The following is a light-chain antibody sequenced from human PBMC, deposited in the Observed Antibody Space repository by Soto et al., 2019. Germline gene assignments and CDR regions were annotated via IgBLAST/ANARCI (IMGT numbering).Light chain of an antibody. V-gene: IGKV3-15*01. CDR1: QSVGSN. Sequence: ERVMTQSPAPLSVSPGERATLSCRASQSVGSNLAWYQQKPGQAPRLLIFGASSRATGVPARFSGSGSGTEFTLTINSLQSEDVAVYFCQQYDNLPLTFGPGTKVYIK. J-gene: IGKJ3*01. CDR2: GAS. CDR3: QQYDNLPLT.